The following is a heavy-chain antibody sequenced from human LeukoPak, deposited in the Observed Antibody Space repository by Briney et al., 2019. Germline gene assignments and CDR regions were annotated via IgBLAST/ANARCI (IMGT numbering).Heavy chain of an antibody. CDR2: IYYSGST. CDR3: ARDGEMGTIENYFDY. Sequence: ASETLSLTCTVSGGSISSYYWSWIRQPPGKGLEWIGYIYYSGSTNYNPSLKSRVTISVDTSKNQFSLKLSSVTAADTAVYYCARDGEMGTIENYFDYWGQGALVTVSS. V-gene: IGHV4-59*12. J-gene: IGHJ4*02. CDR1: GGSISSYY. D-gene: IGHD5-24*01.